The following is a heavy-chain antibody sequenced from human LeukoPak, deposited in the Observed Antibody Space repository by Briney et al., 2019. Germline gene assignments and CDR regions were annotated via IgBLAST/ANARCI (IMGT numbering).Heavy chain of an antibody. Sequence: PSETLSLTCTVSGGSISSGGYYWSWIRQHPGKGLEWIGYIYYSGSTYYNPSLKSRVTISVDTSKNQFSLKPSSVTAADTAVYYCARAYYYGSGSPPHYWGQGTLVTVSS. CDR3: ARAYYYGSGSPPHY. CDR2: IYYSGST. D-gene: IGHD3-10*01. CDR1: GGSISSGGYY. V-gene: IGHV4-31*03. J-gene: IGHJ4*02.